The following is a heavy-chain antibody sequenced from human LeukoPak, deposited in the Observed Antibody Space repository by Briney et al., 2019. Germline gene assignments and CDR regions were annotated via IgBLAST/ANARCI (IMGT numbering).Heavy chain of an antibody. CDR1: GGSISSYY. Sequence: PSETLSLTCTVSGGSISSYYWSWIRQPPGEGLEWIGYISYSGSTNYNPSLKSRVTISVDTSQNQFSLKLSSVTAADTAVYYCARRWTDDAFDIWGQGTMVTVSS. J-gene: IGHJ3*02. V-gene: IGHV4-59*01. CDR2: ISYSGST. D-gene: IGHD3/OR15-3a*01. CDR3: ARRWTDDAFDI.